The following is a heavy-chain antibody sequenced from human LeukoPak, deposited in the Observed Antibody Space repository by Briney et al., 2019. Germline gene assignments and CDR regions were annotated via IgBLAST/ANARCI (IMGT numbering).Heavy chain of an antibody. D-gene: IGHD6-6*01. J-gene: IGHJ4*02. V-gene: IGHV1-8*01. CDR1: GYTFTSYD. CDR3: ARDSLYSSSSGTSKIDY. Sequence: ASVKVSCKASGYTFTSYDINWVRQATGQGLEWMGWMNPNSGNTGYAQKFQGRVTMTRNTSISTAYMELSSLRSEDTAVYYCARDSLYSSSSGTSKIDYWGQGTLVTVSS. CDR2: MNPNSGNT.